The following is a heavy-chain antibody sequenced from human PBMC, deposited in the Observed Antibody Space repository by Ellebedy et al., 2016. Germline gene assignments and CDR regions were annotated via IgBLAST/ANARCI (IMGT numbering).Heavy chain of an antibody. CDR2: IYSGGST. D-gene: IGHD3-10*01. J-gene: IGHJ4*02. CDR1: GFTFSSYA. CDR3: ARDSVSAGE. V-gene: IGHV3-66*01. Sequence: GGSLRLSCAASGFTFSSYAMSWVRQAPGRGLEWVSIIYSGGSTYYADSVKGRFTISRDNSKNTLYLQMNSLRAEDTAVYYCARDSVSAGEWGQGTLVTVSS.